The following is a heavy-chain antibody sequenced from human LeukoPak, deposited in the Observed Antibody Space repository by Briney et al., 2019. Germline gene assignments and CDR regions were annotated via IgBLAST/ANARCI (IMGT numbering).Heavy chain of an antibody. CDR1: GFTFSSYD. CDR3: ARASYYYDSSGSYYFDY. Sequence: GGSLRLSCAASGFTFSSYDMHWVRQAPGKGLEWVTVISYDGSNKYYADSVKGRFTISRDNSKNTLYLQMNSLRAEDTAVYYCARASYYYDSSGSYYFDYWGQGTLVTVSS. V-gene: IGHV3-30*03. D-gene: IGHD3-22*01. CDR2: ISYDGSNK. J-gene: IGHJ4*02.